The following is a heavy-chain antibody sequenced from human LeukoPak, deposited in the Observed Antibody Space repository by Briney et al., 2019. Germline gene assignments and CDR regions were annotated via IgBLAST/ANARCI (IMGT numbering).Heavy chain of an antibody. J-gene: IGHJ5*02. CDR1: GGSISSGSYY. Sequence: SSQTLSLTCTVSGGSISSGSYYWSWIRQPAGKGLEWIGRIYTSGSTNYNPSLKSRVTISVDTSKNQFSLKLSSVTAADTAVYYCARAYDSSGYYCDGFDPWGQGTLVTVSS. CDR3: ARAYDSSGYYCDGFDP. V-gene: IGHV4-61*02. D-gene: IGHD3-22*01. CDR2: IYTSGST.